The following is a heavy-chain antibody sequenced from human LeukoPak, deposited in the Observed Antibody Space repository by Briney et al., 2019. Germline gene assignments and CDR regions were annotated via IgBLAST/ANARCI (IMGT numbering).Heavy chain of an antibody. D-gene: IGHD3-10*01. Sequence: GGSLRLSCVGSGFTFSKPWMSWVRQAPGKGLEWVGRIKSKADGETSDYIAPVKGRFTISRDDSKNTLYLQMNSLKTEDTAVYYCTTDHSGGMDVWGQGTTVTVSS. J-gene: IGHJ6*02. CDR2: IKSKADGETS. V-gene: IGHV3-15*01. CDR3: TTDHSGGMDV. CDR1: GFTFSKPW.